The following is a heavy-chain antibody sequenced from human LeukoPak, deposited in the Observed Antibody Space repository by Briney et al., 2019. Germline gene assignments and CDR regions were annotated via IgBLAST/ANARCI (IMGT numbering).Heavy chain of an antibody. J-gene: IGHJ4*02. CDR3: ARGTRGSGLYY. V-gene: IGHV4-61*10. D-gene: IGHD3-10*01. CDR1: GGSISSGSNY. CDR2: IFYSGST. Sequence: PSETLSLTCAVSGGSISSGSNYWSWIRQPAGKGLEWIGHIFYSGSTNYNPSLKSRVTMSVDRSKNYFSLKLNSVTAADTAVYYCARGTRGSGLYYWGQGTLVTVSS.